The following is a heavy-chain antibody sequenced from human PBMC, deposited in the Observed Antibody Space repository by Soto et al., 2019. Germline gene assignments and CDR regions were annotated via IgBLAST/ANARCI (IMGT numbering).Heavy chain of an antibody. D-gene: IGHD6-13*01. Sequence: QITLKESGPTLVKPTQTLTLTCTFSGFSLSTSGVGVGWIRQPPGKALEWLALIYWDDDKRYRPCLKSRLTITQDTTKNHTFLTMTNLAPVDTAPDYCAHSLSGESSWHNFGWFDPWGQGTLVTVSS. V-gene: IGHV2-5*02. CDR1: GFSLSTSGVG. J-gene: IGHJ5*02. CDR3: AHSLSGESSWHNFGWFDP. CDR2: IYWDDDK.